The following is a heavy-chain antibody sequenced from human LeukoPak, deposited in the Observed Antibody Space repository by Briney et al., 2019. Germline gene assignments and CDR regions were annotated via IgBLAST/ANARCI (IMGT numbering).Heavy chain of an antibody. D-gene: IGHD4/OR15-4a*01. CDR3: AKDYGANFFYFDS. J-gene: IGHJ4*02. CDR1: GFTFSSYS. CDR2: ISRDGKNA. Sequence: GGSLRLSCAASGFTFSSYSMNWVRQALGKGLEWVSLISRDGKNAYYADSVKGRFTISRDNIKTSLYLQMNSLRIEDTALYFCAKDYGANFFYFDSWGQGNLVTVSS. V-gene: IGHV3-43*01.